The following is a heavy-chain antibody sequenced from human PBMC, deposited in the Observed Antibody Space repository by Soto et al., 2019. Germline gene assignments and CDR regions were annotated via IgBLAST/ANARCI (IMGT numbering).Heavy chain of an antibody. V-gene: IGHV3-11*04. D-gene: IGHD6-25*01. CDR3: ARGGSGWTRGGWLGP. CDR1: GFTFSDYY. CDR2: ISDTGSVT. J-gene: IGHJ5*02. Sequence: QVQLVQSGGGLVKPGGSLTLTCAASGFTFSDYYMIWVRQAPGKGLEWLAYISDTGSVTYYRDSVRAPFTVFRDSNALYLPLDGLTDADTATYFCARGGSGWTRGGWLGPWGQGPLVTVSS.